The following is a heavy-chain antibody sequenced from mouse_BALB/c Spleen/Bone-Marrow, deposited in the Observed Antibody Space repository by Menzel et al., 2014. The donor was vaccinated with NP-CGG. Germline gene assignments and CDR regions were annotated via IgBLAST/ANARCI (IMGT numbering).Heavy chain of an antibody. CDR3: TRRACGGSYGFAY. Sequence: QVQLKQSGAELAKPGASVKMSCKASGYTFTNYWLHWVKQRPGQGLEWIGYINPSTGYTEYNQKFKDKATLTADKSSSTAYMQLSSLTSEDSTVFYCTRRACGGSYGFAYWGQGTLVTVS. V-gene: IGHV1-7*01. J-gene: IGHJ3*01. CDR2: INPSTGYT. D-gene: IGHD1-1*02. CDR1: GYTFTNYW.